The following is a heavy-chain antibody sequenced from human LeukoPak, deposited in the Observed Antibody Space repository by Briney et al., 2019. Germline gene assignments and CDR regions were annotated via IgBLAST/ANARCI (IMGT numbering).Heavy chain of an antibody. CDR3: AKDSRYSSSSPSVAFDI. Sequence: TGGSLRLSCVASGFSFSSSAMNWVRQAPGKGLEWVSGMSATGSSTYYADSVKGRFTISRDNSKNTLYLQMNSLRAEDTAVYYCAKDSRYSSSSPSVAFDIWGQRTMVTVSS. D-gene: IGHD6-13*01. CDR2: MSATGSST. V-gene: IGHV3-23*01. J-gene: IGHJ3*02. CDR1: GFSFSSSA.